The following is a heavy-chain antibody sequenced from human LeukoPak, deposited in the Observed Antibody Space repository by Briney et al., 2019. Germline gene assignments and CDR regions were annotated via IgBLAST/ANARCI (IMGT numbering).Heavy chain of an antibody. CDR3: ARDVTPATL. D-gene: IGHD3-10*02. CDR1: GGSFSGYY. Sequence: SETLSLTCAVYGGSFSGYYWSWIRQPPGKGLEWIGEINHSGSTNYNPSLKSRVTISVDTSKSQFSLKLSSVTAADTAVYYCARDVTPATLWGQGTLVTVSS. V-gene: IGHV4-34*01. CDR2: INHSGST. J-gene: IGHJ4*02.